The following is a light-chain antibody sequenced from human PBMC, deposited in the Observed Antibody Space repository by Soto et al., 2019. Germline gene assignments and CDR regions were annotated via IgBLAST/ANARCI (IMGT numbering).Light chain of an antibody. CDR3: QQYGSSPWT. Sequence: EIVLTQSPGTLSLSPGERATLSCRASQSVSSSFLAWYQQKPGQAPRLLIYGASIRATGIPDRFSGSGSGTDLTITISRVEAEDFAVNYCQQYGSSPWTFGQGTKVEIK. V-gene: IGKV3-20*01. J-gene: IGKJ1*01. CDR2: GAS. CDR1: QSVSSSF.